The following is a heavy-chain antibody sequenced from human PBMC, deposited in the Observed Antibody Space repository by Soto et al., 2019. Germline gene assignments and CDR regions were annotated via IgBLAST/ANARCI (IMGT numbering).Heavy chain of an antibody. Sequence: PWGSLRLSCAASGFTFISYGIHFVRQAPGKWLEWVAVISYDGSNKYYADSVKGRFTISRDNSKNTLYLQMNSLRAEDTAVYYCAKDYGDAADYWGQGTLVTVSS. CDR3: AKDYGDAADY. J-gene: IGHJ4*02. D-gene: IGHD4-17*01. V-gene: IGHV3-30*18. CDR1: GFTFISYG. CDR2: ISYDGSNK.